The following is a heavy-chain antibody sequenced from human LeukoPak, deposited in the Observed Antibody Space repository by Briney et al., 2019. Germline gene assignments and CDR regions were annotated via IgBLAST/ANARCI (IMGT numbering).Heavy chain of an antibody. CDR2: TRYSSTWNT. CDR3: VRDFNWAFDY. J-gene: IGHJ4*02. V-gene: IGHV6-1*01. D-gene: IGHD3-16*01. Sequence: SATLPLTCAISGDSVSSKSVSWSWMRQSPSIALEYLGRTRYSSTWNTFYSLSVEGRITINADTSMTEVSLRLSSVTPEDTALYYCVRDFNWAFDYWGQGTLVTVSS. CDR1: GDSVSSKSVS.